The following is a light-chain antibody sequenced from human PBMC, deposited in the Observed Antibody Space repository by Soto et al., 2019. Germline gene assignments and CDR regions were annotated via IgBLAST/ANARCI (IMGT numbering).Light chain of an antibody. CDR2: AAS. J-gene: IGKJ5*01. V-gene: IGKV1-12*01. CDR3: QQRDSNPDT. Sequence: DGQRTRSRSSVSASIGDRVTITCRASQAISNWLAWYQQKPGKAPKLLIYAASSLQSGVPSRFSGSGSGTDFTLTISSLQPEDFATYYCQQRDSNPDTFGQGTRLEIK. CDR1: QAISNW.